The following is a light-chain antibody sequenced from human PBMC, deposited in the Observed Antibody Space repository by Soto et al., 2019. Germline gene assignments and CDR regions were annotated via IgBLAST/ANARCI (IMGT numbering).Light chain of an antibody. CDR1: QSISNS. Sequence: DIQMTQSPSSLSASLGDRVTITCRASQSISNSLNWYQQKPGTAPKLLMYAASSLQSGVPSRFSGSGSGTDFTLTISTLQPEDFVIYYCQQSYSIPITFGQGTRLEIK. J-gene: IGKJ5*01. CDR3: QQSYSIPIT. CDR2: AAS. V-gene: IGKV1-39*01.